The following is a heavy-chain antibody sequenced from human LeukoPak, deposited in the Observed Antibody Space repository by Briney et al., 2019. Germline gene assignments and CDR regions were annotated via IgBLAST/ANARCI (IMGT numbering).Heavy chain of an antibody. V-gene: IGHV1-2*06. CDR3: ARESGSYHGNDY. CDR1: GYTFTGYY. J-gene: IGHJ4*02. CDR2: INPNNGGT. D-gene: IGHD1-26*01. Sequence: AASVKVSCKASGYTFTGYYMHWVRQAPGQGLEWMGRINPNNGGTNCAQKFQGRVTMTGDTSISTAYMELNSLRSDDTAMYYCARESGSYHGNDYWGQGTLVTVSS.